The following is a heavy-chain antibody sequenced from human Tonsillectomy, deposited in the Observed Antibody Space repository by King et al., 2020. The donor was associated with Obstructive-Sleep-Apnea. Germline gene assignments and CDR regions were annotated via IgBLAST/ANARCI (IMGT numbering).Heavy chain of an antibody. D-gene: IGHD1-26*01. CDR1: GGSLRTIDHY. CDR3: ARAPAIVGLTRFDP. CDR2: IYSSGNA. Sequence: QLQESGPGLVKPSQTLSLTCTVSGGSLRTIDHYWSWIRQHPGKGLEWVAYIYSSGNAHYNPSLKSRATISIDTCKNQFYLRLTSVTAADIYFCARAPAIVGLTRFDPWGQGTMVTVSS. V-gene: IGHV4-31*03. J-gene: IGHJ5*02.